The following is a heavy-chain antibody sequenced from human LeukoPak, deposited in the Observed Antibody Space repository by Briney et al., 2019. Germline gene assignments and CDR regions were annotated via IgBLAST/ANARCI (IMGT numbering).Heavy chain of an antibody. CDR2: IYYSGST. V-gene: IGHV4-31*03. Sequence: PSQTLSLTCTVSGGSISSGGYYWRWLRQHPGKGLEWIGYIYYSGSTYYNPSLKSRVTISVDTSKNQFSLKLSSVTAADTAVYYCARCYGSGSYLGENWFDPWGQGTLVTVSS. D-gene: IGHD3-10*01. CDR3: ARCYGSGSYLGENWFDP. J-gene: IGHJ5*02. CDR1: GGSISSGGYY.